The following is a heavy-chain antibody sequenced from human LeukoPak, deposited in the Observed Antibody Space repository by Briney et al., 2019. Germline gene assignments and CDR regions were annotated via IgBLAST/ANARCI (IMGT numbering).Heavy chain of an antibody. CDR1: GYTFTGYY. Sequence: GASVKVSCKASGYTFTGYYMHWVRQAPGQGLEWMGWINPNSGGTNYAQKFQGRVTMTRDTPISTAYMELSRLRSDDTAVYYCAREGRVVVPAATYMDVWGKGTTVIVSS. CDR3: AREGRVVVPAATYMDV. D-gene: IGHD2-2*01. CDR2: INPNSGGT. J-gene: IGHJ6*03. V-gene: IGHV1-2*02.